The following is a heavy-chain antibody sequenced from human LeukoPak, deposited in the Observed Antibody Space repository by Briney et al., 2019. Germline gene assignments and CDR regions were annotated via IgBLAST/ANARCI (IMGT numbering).Heavy chain of an antibody. CDR3: ARVDTAMVTSDDAFDI. J-gene: IGHJ3*02. Sequence: GASVKVSCKASGCTFSSYAISWVRQAPGQGLEWMGGIIPIFGTANYAQKFQGRVTITTDESTSTAYMVLSSLRSEDTAVYYCARVDTAMVTSDDAFDIWGQGTMVTVSS. CDR2: IIPIFGTA. CDR1: GCTFSSYA. D-gene: IGHD5-18*01. V-gene: IGHV1-69*05.